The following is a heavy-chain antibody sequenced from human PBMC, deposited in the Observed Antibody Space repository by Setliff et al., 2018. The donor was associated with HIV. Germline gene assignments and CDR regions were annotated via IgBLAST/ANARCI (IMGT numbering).Heavy chain of an antibody. J-gene: IGHJ4*02. CDR2: IIPIFGTA. CDR3: ATRLYPYDTGRQYNALGHFES. V-gene: IGHV1-69*13. D-gene: IGHD1-20*01. Sequence: VKVSCKTSGYMFIAYGMSWVRQAPGQGLEWMGGIIPIFGTANYAQKFQGRVTITADESTSTVFMELSSLTSEDTAVYYCATRLYPYDTGRQYNALGHFESWGQGTLVTVSS. CDR1: GYMFIAYG.